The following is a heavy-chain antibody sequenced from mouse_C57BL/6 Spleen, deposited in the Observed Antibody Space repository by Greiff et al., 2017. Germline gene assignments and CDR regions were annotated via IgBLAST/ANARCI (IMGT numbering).Heavy chain of an antibody. D-gene: IGHD2-3*01. CDR2: IYPSDSET. CDR3: AREGRDGYYVGYAMGY. J-gene: IGHJ4*01. V-gene: IGHV1-61*01. Sequence: VQLQQPGAELVRPGSSVKLSCKASGYTFTSYWMDWVKQRPGQGLEWIGNIYPSDSETHFNQKFKDKATLTVDKSSSTAYMQLSSLTSEDSAVYYCAREGRDGYYVGYAMGYWGQGTSVTVSS. CDR1: GYTFTSYW.